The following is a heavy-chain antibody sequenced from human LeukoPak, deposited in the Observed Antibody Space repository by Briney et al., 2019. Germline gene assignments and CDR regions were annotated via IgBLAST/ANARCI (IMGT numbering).Heavy chain of an antibody. J-gene: IGHJ5*02. CDR2: IYSGGST. D-gene: IGHD3-22*01. Sequence: GGSLRLSCTTSGFSFRNTWMSWVRQAPGKGLEWVSVIYSGGSTYYADSVKGRFTISRDNSKNTLYLQMNSLRAEDTAVYYCARDITYYYDSSGSWGQGTLVTVSS. V-gene: IGHV3-53*01. CDR1: GFSFRNTW. CDR3: ARDITYYYDSSGS.